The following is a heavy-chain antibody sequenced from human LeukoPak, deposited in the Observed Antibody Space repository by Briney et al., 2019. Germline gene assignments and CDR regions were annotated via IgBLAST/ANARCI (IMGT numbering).Heavy chain of an antibody. D-gene: IGHD3-10*01. Sequence: SETLSLTCTVSGGSISSYYWSWIRQPAGTALEWIGRIYTSGTITYNPSLKSRVTMSVDTSKNQFSLKLSSVTAADTAVYYCARGGQFDRGGYFDYWGQGTLVTVSS. CDR2: IYTSGTI. CDR3: ARGGQFDRGGYFDY. V-gene: IGHV4-4*07. J-gene: IGHJ4*02. CDR1: GGSISSYY.